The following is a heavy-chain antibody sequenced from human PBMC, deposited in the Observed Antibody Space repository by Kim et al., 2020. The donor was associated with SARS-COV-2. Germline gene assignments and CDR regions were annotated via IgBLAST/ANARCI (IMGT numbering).Heavy chain of an antibody. CDR2: NT. J-gene: IGHJ4*02. Sequence: NTKYSQKFQGRVTITRDTSASTAYMELSSLRSEDTAVYYCARDRYDYVGYWGQGTLVTVSS. V-gene: IGHV1-3*01. CDR3: ARDRYDYVGY. D-gene: IGHD2-2*01.